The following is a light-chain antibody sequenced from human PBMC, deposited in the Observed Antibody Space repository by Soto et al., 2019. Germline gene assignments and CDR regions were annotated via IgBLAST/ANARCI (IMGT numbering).Light chain of an antibody. CDR2: EGS. CDR1: SSDVGKYNL. V-gene: IGLV2-23*01. J-gene: IGLJ3*02. CDR3: CAYAGSYTLV. Sequence: QSALTQPASVSGSPGQSITISCTGTSSDVGKYNLVSWYQQHPGKAPKFMIYEGSKRPSGVSNRFSGSKSGNTASLTISGRQAEDEADYYCCAYAGSYTLVFGGGTKLTVL.